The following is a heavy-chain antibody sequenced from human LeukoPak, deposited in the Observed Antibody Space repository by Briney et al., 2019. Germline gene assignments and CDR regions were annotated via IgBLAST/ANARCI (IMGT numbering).Heavy chain of an antibody. V-gene: IGHV4-34*01. CDR3: ARGRQLWLRRYFDY. D-gene: IGHD5-18*01. CDR1: GGSFSGYY. Sequence: PSETLSLTCAVYGGSFSGYYWSWIRQPPGKGLEWIGEINHSGSTNYNPSLKSRVTISVDTSKNQFSLKLSSVAAADTAVYYCARGRQLWLRRYFDYWGQGTLVTVPS. J-gene: IGHJ4*02. CDR2: INHSGST.